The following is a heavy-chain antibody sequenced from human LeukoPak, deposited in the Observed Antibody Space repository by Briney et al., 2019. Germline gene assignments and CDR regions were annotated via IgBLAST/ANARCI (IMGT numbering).Heavy chain of an antibody. CDR3: ARAPNCSSTSCYTGRYYYYYMDV. Sequence: SSVKVSCKASGGTFSSYAISWVRQAPGQGLEWMGGIIPIFGTANYAQKFQGRVTITADESTSTAYMELSSLRSEDTAVYYCARAPNCSSTSCYTGRYYYYYMDVWGKGTTVTVSS. CDR1: GGTFSSYA. CDR2: IIPIFGTA. D-gene: IGHD2-2*02. J-gene: IGHJ6*03. V-gene: IGHV1-69*01.